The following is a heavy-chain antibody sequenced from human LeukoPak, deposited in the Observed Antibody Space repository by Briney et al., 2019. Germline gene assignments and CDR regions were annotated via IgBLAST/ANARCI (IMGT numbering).Heavy chain of an antibody. CDR2: ISAYNGNT. CDR1: GYTFTSYG. V-gene: IGHV1-18*01. CDR3: ARVARSPSFLRRTLQELGATRAVNAFDI. J-gene: IGHJ3*02. D-gene: IGHD1-26*01. Sequence: GASVKVSCKASGYTFTSYGISWVRQAPGQGLEWMGWISAYNGNTNYAQKLQGRVTMTTDTSTSTAYMELRSLRSDDTAVYYCARVARSPSFLRRTLQELGATRAVNAFDIWGQGTMVTVSS.